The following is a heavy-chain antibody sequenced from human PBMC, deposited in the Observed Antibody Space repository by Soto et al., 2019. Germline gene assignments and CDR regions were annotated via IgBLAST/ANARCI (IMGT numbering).Heavy chain of an antibody. Sequence: SETLSLTCTVSGGSISSRSYYWGWVRQPPGKGLEYIGSIYYSGSTYFNPSLDSRVTMSVDTSKSRFSLKLSSVTAADTAVYYCARVISSTSSLGLPYYYYGMDIWGQGTTVTVSS. CDR1: GGSISSRSYY. J-gene: IGHJ6*02. CDR3: ARVISSTSSLGLPYYYYGMDI. V-gene: IGHV4-39*01. D-gene: IGHD6-6*01. CDR2: IYYSGST.